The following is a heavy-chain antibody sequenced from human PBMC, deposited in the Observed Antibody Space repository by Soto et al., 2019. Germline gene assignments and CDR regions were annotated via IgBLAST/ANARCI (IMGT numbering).Heavy chain of an antibody. CDR2: ISGYNGNT. V-gene: IGHV1-18*01. CDR3: AREGPAPYYYYGMDV. CDR1: GYSFTTYG. J-gene: IGHJ6*01. Sequence: QVQLVQSRGEVKKPGASVKVSCKTSGYSFTTYGISWVRQAPGQGLERMGWISGYNGNTNYAQKLQGRVTMTTETCTCTASMELRSLRSAATAVYYCAREGPAPYYYYGMDVWGEGSTVTVSS.